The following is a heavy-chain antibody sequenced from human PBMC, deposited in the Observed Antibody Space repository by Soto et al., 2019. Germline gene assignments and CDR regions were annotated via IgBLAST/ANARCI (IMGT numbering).Heavy chain of an antibody. CDR3: ARGDRGGSGSPASYYYSGLDV. CDR1: GFTFSSYA. CDR2: VSAGGDMT. D-gene: IGHD3-10*01. V-gene: IGHV3-23*01. Sequence: DVQLLESGGDLVQPGGSLRLSCAASGFTFSSYAMSWVRQAPGKGLEWVSSVSAGGDMTYYSDSVKGRFTISRDTSNNALFLQVHSLRAEDTALYYCARGDRGGSGSPASYYYSGLDVWGQGTTVTVSS. J-gene: IGHJ6*02.